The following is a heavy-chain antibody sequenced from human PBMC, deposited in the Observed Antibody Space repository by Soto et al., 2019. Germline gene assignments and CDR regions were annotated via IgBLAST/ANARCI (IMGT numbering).Heavy chain of an antibody. J-gene: IGHJ4*02. Sequence: QVHLVQSGAEVKRPGSSVRVSCRASGGTFYTYAFTWVRQAPGQGLEWMGWITPMIGTTKYAQKFHGRGTFSADESASTAYMELSNLRSDDRAVYYCARDVSVMTSVFGFWGQGTLITVSS. CDR3: ARDVSVMTSVFGF. CDR2: ITPMIGTT. D-gene: IGHD3-10*01. V-gene: IGHV1-69*01. CDR1: GGTFYTYA.